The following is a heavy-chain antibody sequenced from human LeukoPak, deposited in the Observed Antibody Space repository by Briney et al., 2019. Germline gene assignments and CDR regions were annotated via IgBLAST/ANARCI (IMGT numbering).Heavy chain of an antibody. CDR3: ASDY. CDR1: GFTFSNYA. Sequence: GGSLRLSCAASGFTFSNYAMHWVRQAPGKGLEWVAVVFFDGTIQYYADAVKGRFTISRDNSKNTLYLQMNSLRAEDTAVYYCASDYWGQGTLVTVSS. J-gene: IGHJ4*02. CDR2: VFFDGTIQ. V-gene: IGHV3-30*04.